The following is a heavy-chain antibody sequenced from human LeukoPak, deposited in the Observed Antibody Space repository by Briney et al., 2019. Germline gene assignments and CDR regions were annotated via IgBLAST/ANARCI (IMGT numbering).Heavy chain of an antibody. CDR3: ARAPYCYDTSGFLI. D-gene: IGHD3-22*01. V-gene: IGHV3-74*01. CDR2: INSDGSST. Sequence: QARGXXXXWVSRINSDGSSTTYADPVKGRFTISRHNAKNTLYLQMNSLRAEDTAVYYCARAPYCYDTSGFLIWGQGTMVTVSS. J-gene: IGHJ3*02.